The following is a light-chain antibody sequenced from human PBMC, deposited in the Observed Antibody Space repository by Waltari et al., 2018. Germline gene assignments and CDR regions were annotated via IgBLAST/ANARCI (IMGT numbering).Light chain of an antibody. CDR1: SSDVGGYNY. J-gene: IGLJ1*01. V-gene: IGLV2-8*01. CDR3: SSYAGSNNLYV. Sequence: QSALTQPPSASGSPGQSVTISCTGTSSDVGGYNYVSWYQQHPGKAPKLMIYEVSKRPSGGPDGCAGSRSGNTASLTVSGLQAEDEADYDCSSYAGSNNLYVFGTGTKVTVL. CDR2: EVS.